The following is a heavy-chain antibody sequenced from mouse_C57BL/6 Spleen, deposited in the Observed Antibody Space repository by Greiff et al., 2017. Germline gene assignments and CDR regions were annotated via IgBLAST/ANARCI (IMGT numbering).Heavy chain of an antibody. J-gene: IGHJ3*01. CDR3: ARGGGDYWFAY. CDR1: GYTFTSSG. D-gene: IGHD2-4*01. CDR2: IYPRSGNP. V-gene: IGHV1-81*01. Sequence: VQLQQSGAELARPGASVKLSCTASGYTFTSSGISWVKQRTGKGLEWIGGIYPRSGNPYYNAKFKGKATLTADKSSSTAYMELRSLTSEDSAVYCCARGGGDYWFAYWGQGTLVTVSA.